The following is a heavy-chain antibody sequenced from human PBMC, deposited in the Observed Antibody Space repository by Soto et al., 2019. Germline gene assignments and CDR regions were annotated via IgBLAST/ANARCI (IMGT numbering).Heavy chain of an antibody. CDR1: GGSISSSSYY. V-gene: IGHV4-39*01. CDR3: ASPSYYYDSSGYPPYYYYGMDV. CDR2: IYYSGST. J-gene: IGHJ6*02. D-gene: IGHD3-22*01. Sequence: PSETLSLTCTVSGGSISSSSYYWGWIRQPPGKGLEWIGSIYYSGSTYYNPSLKSRVTISVDTSKNQFSLKLSSVTAADTAVYYCASPSYYYDSSGYPPYYYYGMDVWGQGTTVTVS.